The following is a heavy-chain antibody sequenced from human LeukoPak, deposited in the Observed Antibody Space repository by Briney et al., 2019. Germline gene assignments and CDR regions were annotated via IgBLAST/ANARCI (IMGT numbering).Heavy chain of an antibody. D-gene: IGHD3-22*01. Sequence: GGSLRLSCAASRFTFSSYWMHWVRQAPGKGLVWVSRINSDGSSTSYADSVKGRFTISRDNSKNTLYLQMNSLRAEDTAVYYCAKGNGDSSGRMARYFDYWGQGTLVTVSS. CDR3: AKGNGDSSGRMARYFDY. CDR2: INSDGSST. CDR1: RFTFSSYW. J-gene: IGHJ4*02. V-gene: IGHV3-74*01.